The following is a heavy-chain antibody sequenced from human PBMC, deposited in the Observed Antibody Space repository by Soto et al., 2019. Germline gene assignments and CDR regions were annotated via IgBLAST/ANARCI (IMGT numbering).Heavy chain of an antibody. CDR3: ARGKGDYWSVYPPFDS. V-gene: IGHV1-18*01. J-gene: IGHJ4*02. D-gene: IGHD3-3*01. CDR1: GYTFTNFG. CDR2: ISVYNGNT. Sequence: QVQLVQSAAEVKKPGASVTVSCKVSGYTFTNFGVTWVRQAPGQGLEWMGWISVYNGNTFYADNFQGRVSMTTDTSTSTALMEMWGRRYDDPAIFYGARGKGDYWSVYPPFDSGGQGTQVIVSS.